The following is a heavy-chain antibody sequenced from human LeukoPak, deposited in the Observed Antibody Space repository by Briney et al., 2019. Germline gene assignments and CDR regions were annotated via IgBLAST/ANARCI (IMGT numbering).Heavy chain of an antibody. D-gene: IGHD5-12*01. J-gene: IGHJ4*02. CDR2: IKQDGSEK. Sequence: PGGSLRLSCAASGFTFCNYWMSWVRQAPGKGLEWVANIKQDGSEKSYVDSVKGRFTISRDNAKNSLYLQMNSLRAEDTAVYYCAKTRGYSGYVDYWGQGTLVTVSS. CDR1: GFTFCNYW. V-gene: IGHV3-7*01. CDR3: AKTRGYSGYVDY.